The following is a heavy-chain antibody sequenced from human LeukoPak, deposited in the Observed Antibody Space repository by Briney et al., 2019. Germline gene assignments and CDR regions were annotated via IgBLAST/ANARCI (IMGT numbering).Heavy chain of an antibody. V-gene: IGHV3-73*01. CDR1: GFTFSGSA. Sequence: GGSLRLSCAASGFTFSGSAMHWVRQASGKGLEWVGRIRSKANSYATAYAASVKGRFTISRDDSKNTTYLQMNSLKTEDTAVYYCTTDPLYYSGGWSMDVWGKGTTVTVSS. CDR3: TTDPLYYSGGWSMDV. CDR2: IRSKANSYAT. D-gene: IGHD6-19*01. J-gene: IGHJ6*04.